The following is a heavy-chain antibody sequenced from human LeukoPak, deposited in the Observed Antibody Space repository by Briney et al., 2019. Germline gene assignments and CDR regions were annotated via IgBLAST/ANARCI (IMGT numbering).Heavy chain of an antibody. CDR2: ISSSSSYI. D-gene: IGHD2-2*01. CDR1: GFTFSSYS. Sequence: GGSLRLSCAASGFTFSSYSMNWVRQAPGKGLEWVSSISSSSSYIYYADSVKGRFTISRDNAKNSLYLQMNSLRAKDTAVYYCARPPPGYCSSTSRLENWFDPWGQGTLVTVSS. V-gene: IGHV3-21*01. J-gene: IGHJ5*02. CDR3: ARPPPGYCSSTSRLENWFDP.